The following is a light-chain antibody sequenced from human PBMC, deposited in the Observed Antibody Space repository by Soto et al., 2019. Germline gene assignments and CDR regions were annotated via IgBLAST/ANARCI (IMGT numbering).Light chain of an antibody. J-gene: IGLJ1*01. CDR2: ECS. CDR3: CSYARGSTYV. Sequence: QSALTQPASVSGSPGQSITISCTGTSSDVGTYNLVSWYEQHPGKAPKLMIYECSKRPSGVSNRFSGSKSGNTASLTISWLQAEDEVDYSCCSYARGSTYVFGTGTKLTVL. V-gene: IGLV2-23*01. CDR1: SSDVGTYNL.